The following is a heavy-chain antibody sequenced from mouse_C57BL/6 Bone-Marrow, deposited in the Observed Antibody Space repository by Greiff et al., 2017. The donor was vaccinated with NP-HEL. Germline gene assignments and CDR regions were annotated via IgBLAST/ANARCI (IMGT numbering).Heavy chain of an antibody. CDR1: GYTFTSYG. J-gene: IGHJ3*01. CDR3: ARWNGSFAY. D-gene: IGHD2-2*01. Sequence: VQLVESGAELARPGASVKLSCKASGYTFTSYGISWVKQRTGQGLEWIGKIYPRSGNTYYNEKFKGKATLTADKSSSTAYMELRSLTSEDSAVYFCARWNGSFAYWGQGTLVTVSA. V-gene: IGHV1-81*01. CDR2: IYPRSGNT.